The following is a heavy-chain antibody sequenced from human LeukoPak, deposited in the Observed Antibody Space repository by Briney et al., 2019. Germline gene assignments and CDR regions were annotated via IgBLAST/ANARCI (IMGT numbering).Heavy chain of an antibody. CDR2: IRYDGSNK. CDR3: ARPRDSSGQGYMDV. CDR1: GFTFSSYG. Sequence: GGSLRLSCAASGFTFSSYGMHWVRQAPGKGLEWVAFIRYDGSNKYYADSVKGRFTISRDNAKNSLYLQMNSLRAEDTAVYYCARPRDSSGQGYMDVWGKGTTVTISS. J-gene: IGHJ6*03. V-gene: IGHV3-30*02. D-gene: IGHD3-22*01.